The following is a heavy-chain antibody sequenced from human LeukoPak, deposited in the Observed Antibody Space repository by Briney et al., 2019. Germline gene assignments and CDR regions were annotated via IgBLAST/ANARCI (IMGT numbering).Heavy chain of an antibody. D-gene: IGHD2-2*01. CDR1: GGSISSGDYC. J-gene: IGHJ4*02. Sequence: PSETLSLTCTVSGGSISSGDYCWSWIRQPPGKGLEWIGYIYYSGSTYYNPSLKSRVTISVDTSKNQFSLKLSSVTAADTAVYYCARDHCSSTSCYEGGFDYWGQGTLVTVSS. CDR3: ARDHCSSTSCYEGGFDY. V-gene: IGHV4-30-4*08. CDR2: IYYSGST.